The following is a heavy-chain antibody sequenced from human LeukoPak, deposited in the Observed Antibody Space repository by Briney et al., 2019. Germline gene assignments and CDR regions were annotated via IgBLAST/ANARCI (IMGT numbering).Heavy chain of an antibody. CDR3: ASSIFGVVQTPYYYYYMDV. CDR1: GGTFSSYA. D-gene: IGHD3-3*01. J-gene: IGHJ6*03. V-gene: IGHV1-69*11. Sequence: SVKVSCKASGGTFSSYAISWVRQAPGQGLEWMGRIIPILGTANYAQKFQGRVTITTDESTSTAYMELSSLRSEDTAVYYCASSIFGVVQTPYYYYYMDVWGKGTTVTVSS. CDR2: IIPILGTA.